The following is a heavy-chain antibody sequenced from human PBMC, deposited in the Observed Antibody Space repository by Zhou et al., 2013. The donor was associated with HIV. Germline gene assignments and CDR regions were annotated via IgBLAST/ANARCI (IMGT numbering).Heavy chain of an antibody. CDR2: IIPILGIA. J-gene: IGHJ6*03. CDR3: ARSNISSSWRLYYYYYYMDV. V-gene: IGHV1-69*04. D-gene: IGHD6-13*01. Sequence: QVQLVQSGAEVKKPGSSVKVSCKASGGTFSSYAISWVRQAPGQGLEWMGRIIPILGIANYAQKFQGRVTITADKSTSTAYMELSSLRSEDTAVYYCARSNISSSWRLYYYYYYMDVWGKGTTVTVSS. CDR1: GGTFSSYA.